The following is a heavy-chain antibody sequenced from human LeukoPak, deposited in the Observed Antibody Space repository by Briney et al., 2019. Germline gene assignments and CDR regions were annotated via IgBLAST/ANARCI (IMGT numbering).Heavy chain of an antibody. CDR1: GFKLDDYG. CDR3: ARGATGTTFDY. CDR2: INWNGGST. D-gene: IGHD1-1*01. V-gene: IGHV3-20*04. J-gene: IGHJ4*02. Sequence: GGSLRLSCAASGFKLDDYGMSWVRQVPGKGLEWVSGINWNGGSTGYADSVKGRFTISRDNAKNSLYLQMNSLRAEDTALYFCARGATGTTFDYWGQGTLVTVSS.